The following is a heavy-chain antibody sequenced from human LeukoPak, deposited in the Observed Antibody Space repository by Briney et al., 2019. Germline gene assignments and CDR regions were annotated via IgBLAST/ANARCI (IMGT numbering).Heavy chain of an antibody. CDR3: ARGQLRYFDWLLYPDYYMDV. J-gene: IGHJ6*03. CDR2: MNPNSGST. CDR1: GYTFTSYD. Sequence: ASVKVSCEASGYTFTSYDINWVRQATGQGLGWMGWMNPNSGSTGYAQKFQGRVTMTRNTSISTAYMELSSLRSEDTAVYYCARGQLRYFDWLLYPDYYMDVWGKGTTVTISS. D-gene: IGHD3-9*01. V-gene: IGHV1-8*01.